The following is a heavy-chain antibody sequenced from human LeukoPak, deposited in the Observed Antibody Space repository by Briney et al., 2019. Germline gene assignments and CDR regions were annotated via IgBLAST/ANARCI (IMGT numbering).Heavy chain of an antibody. CDR3: ARQAAANSIDY. V-gene: IGHV4-59*08. D-gene: IGHD2-2*01. Sequence: SETLSLTCTVSGGSISNYYWSWIRQPPGKGLEWIGYINYSGSITYNPSLKSRVTISVDTSKNQFSLKLTSATAADTAVYYCARQAAANSIDYWGQGTVVTVSS. CDR2: INYSGSI. J-gene: IGHJ4*02. CDR1: GGSISNYY.